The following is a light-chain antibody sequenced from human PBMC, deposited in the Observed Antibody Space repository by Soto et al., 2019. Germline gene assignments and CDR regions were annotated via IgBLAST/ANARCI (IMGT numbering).Light chain of an antibody. J-gene: IGLJ1*01. Sequence: QAVLTQPPSLSGAPGQGVTVSCTGSSSNIGAGYDVHWYQQLPGTAPKLLIFDDNNRPSGVPDRFSGSRSGTSASLAITGLQAEDEAEYYCQSYDSSLSGYVFGAGTNVTVL. CDR1: SSNIGAGYD. CDR3: QSYDSSLSGYV. V-gene: IGLV1-40*01. CDR2: DDN.